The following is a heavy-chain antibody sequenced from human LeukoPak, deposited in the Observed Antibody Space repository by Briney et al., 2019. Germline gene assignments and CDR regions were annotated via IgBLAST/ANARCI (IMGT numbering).Heavy chain of an antibody. CDR1: KFTFSNYP. CDR2: IGRDGGMT. J-gene: IGHJ4*02. CDR3: AKGPVSAIVGATTLDY. Sequence: GGSLRLSCSASKFTFSNYPMHWVRQAPGKGLEYVSGIGRDGGMTFLSDSVKGRFSISRDNSKNTVYLQMNSLRVEDTAVYYCAKGPVSAIVGATTLDYWGQGTLVTVSS. D-gene: IGHD1-26*01. V-gene: IGHV3-64*04.